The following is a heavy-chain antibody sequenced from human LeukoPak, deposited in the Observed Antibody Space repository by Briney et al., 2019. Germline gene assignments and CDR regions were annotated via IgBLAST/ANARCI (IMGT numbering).Heavy chain of an antibody. CDR2: IRSDGGDK. V-gene: IGHV3-30*02. D-gene: IGHD4-17*01. Sequence: PGGSLRLSRAASGFTFSTFGMHWVRQAPGKGLEWVAFIRSDGGDKYYADSVKGRFTLSRDNSKNTLYLQVNSLRAEDAAVYYCARDTVINEGFWGQGTLVTVSS. J-gene: IGHJ4*02. CDR1: GFTFSTFG. CDR3: ARDTVINEGF.